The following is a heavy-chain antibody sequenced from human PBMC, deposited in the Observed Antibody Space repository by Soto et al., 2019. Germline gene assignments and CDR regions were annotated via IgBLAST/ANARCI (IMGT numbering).Heavy chain of an antibody. CDR1: GFTFSRYS. CDR2: ISSTSTYI. V-gene: IGHV3-21*01. Sequence: GGSLRLSCEGSGFTFSRYSMNWVRQAPGKGLEWVASISSTSTYIYYGDFVKGRFSIARDNAKNSLYLQMDSLRDEDTALYYCASEYCTGNSCYSRIFDFWGQGP. J-gene: IGHJ4*02. CDR3: ASEYCTGNSCYSRIFDF. D-gene: IGHD2-21*01.